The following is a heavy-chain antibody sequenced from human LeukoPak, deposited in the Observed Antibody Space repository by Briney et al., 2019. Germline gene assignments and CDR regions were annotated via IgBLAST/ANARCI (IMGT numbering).Heavy chain of an antibody. J-gene: IGHJ4*02. CDR3: ASVILLGYCSSTSCYDY. Sequence: TGGSLRLSCAASGFTFSNYGMNWVRQAPGKGLEWVSGITGSGGNTYYADSVKGRFTISRDNSKNTLYLQMNSLRAEDTAVYYCASVILLGYCSSTSCYDYWGQGTLVTVSS. CDR2: ITGSGGNT. CDR1: GFTFSNYG. V-gene: IGHV3-23*01. D-gene: IGHD2-2*01.